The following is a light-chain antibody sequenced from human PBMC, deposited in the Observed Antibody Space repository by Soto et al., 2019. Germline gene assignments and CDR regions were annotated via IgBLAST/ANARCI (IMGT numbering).Light chain of an antibody. CDR1: SSDVGGSNY. V-gene: IGLV2-14*01. Sequence: QSVLIQPASVSGSPGQSITISCTGTSSDVGGSNYVSWYQHHPHRAPKLLIYEVSYRPSGVSNRFSGSKSGNMASLTISGLQAEDEADYYCSSYTSSNTLEVFGSGTKVT. CDR3: SSYTSSNTLEV. CDR2: EVS. J-gene: IGLJ1*01.